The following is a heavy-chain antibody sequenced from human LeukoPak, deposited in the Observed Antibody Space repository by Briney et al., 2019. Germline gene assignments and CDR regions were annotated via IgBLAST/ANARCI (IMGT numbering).Heavy chain of an antibody. CDR1: GYSISSGYY. V-gene: IGHV4-38-2*01. Sequence: SETLSLTCAVSGYSISSGYYWGWIRQPPGKGLEWIGSIYHSGSTYYNPSLKSRVTISVDTSKNQFSLKLSSVTAADTAVYYCARCRDSSGYYFSPGYYYYYYMDVWGKGTTGTVSS. CDR2: IYHSGST. D-gene: IGHD3-22*01. J-gene: IGHJ6*03. CDR3: ARCRDSSGYYFSPGYYYYYYMDV.